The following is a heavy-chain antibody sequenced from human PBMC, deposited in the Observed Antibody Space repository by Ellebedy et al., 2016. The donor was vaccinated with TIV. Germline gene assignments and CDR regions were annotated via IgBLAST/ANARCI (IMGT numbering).Heavy chain of an antibody. V-gene: IGHV3-23*01. J-gene: IGHJ4*02. Sequence: GESLKISCAASGFTFSNAWLSWVRQAPGKGLEWVSLISGSGGTTYYARSVKGRFTISGDISNNTLYLQMNSLRVEDTAVYYCAKVRNIGALNYWGQGTLVTVSS. CDR1: GFTFSNAW. D-gene: IGHD3-16*01. CDR3: AKVRNIGALNY. CDR2: ISGSGGTT.